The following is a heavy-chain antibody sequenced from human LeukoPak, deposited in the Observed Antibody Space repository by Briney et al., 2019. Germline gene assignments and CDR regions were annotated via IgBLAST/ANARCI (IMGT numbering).Heavy chain of an antibody. V-gene: IGHV1-2*02. Sequence: ASVKVSCKASGYTFNAYYLYWVRQAPAQGLAWMGWINPNSGATKYAQKFQGRVTMTRDTSINTAYLEVTRRRSDVTALEYCARDGYCSGSICYSVPFWGQGTLVTVSS. J-gene: IGHJ4*02. CDR1: GYTFNAYY. D-gene: IGHD2-15*01. CDR2: INPNSGAT. CDR3: ARDGYCSGSICYSVPF.